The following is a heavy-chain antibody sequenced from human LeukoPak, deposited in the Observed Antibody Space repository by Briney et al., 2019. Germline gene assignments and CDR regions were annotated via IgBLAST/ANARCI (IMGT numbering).Heavy chain of an antibody. CDR2: FDPEDGET. Sequence: ASVKVSCKVSGYTLTELSMHWVRQAPGKGLERMGGFDPEDGETIYAQKFQGRVTMTEDTSTDTAYMELSSLRSEDTAVYYCATSIGIAAVHDAFDIWGQGTMVTVSS. V-gene: IGHV1-24*01. CDR1: GYTLTELS. J-gene: IGHJ3*02. D-gene: IGHD6-13*01. CDR3: ATSIGIAAVHDAFDI.